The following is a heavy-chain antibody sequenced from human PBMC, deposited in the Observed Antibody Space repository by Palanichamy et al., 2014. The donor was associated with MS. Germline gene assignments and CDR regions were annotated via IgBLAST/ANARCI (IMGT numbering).Heavy chain of an antibody. V-gene: IGHV4-61*02. CDR3: ARDRLRDGYNSPYFDY. CDR1: GGSISSGSYY. D-gene: IGHD5-24*01. J-gene: IGHJ4*02. CDR2: IYTSGST. Sequence: QVQLQESGPGLVKPSQTLSLTCTVSGGSISSGSYYWSWIRQPAGKGLEWIGRIYTSGSTNYNPSLKSRVTISVDTSKNQFSLKLSSVTAADTAVYYCARDRLRDGYNSPYFDYWGQGTLVTVSS.